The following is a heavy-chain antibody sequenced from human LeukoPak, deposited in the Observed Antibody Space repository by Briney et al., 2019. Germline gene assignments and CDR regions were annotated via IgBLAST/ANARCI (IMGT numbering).Heavy chain of an antibody. D-gene: IGHD3-22*01. J-gene: IGHJ4*02. Sequence: GASVKVSCKASGYTFTSYGISWVRQAPGQGLEWMGIINPSGGSTSYAQKFQGRVTMTRDMSTSTVYMELSSLRSEDAAVYYCARVEETYYYDSSGPFDYWGQGTLVTVSS. CDR3: ARVEETYYYDSSGPFDY. V-gene: IGHV1-46*01. CDR1: GYTFTSYG. CDR2: INPSGGST.